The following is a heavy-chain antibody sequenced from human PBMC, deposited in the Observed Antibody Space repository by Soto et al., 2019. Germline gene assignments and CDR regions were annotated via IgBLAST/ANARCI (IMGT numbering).Heavy chain of an antibody. CDR2: VSSSSSYI. V-gene: IGHV3-21*01. CDR1: GFTFSGHT. J-gene: IGHJ4*02. D-gene: IGHD3-10*01. CDR3: ARCMGFDGSGYAFFDS. Sequence: EVQLVESGGGLVKPGGSLRLSCAASGFTFSGHTINWVRQAPGKGLEWVSSVSSSSSYIYYADSVKGRFTVSRDNAEKSLYLQMNGLRAEDTAMYYCARCMGFDGSGYAFFDSWGLGTLVTVSS.